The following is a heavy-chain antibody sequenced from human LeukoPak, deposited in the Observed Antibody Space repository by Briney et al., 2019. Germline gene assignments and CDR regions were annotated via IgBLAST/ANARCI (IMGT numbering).Heavy chain of an antibody. CDR3: ARRRDGHINPFDY. Sequence: PSETLSLTCAVYGGSFSGYYWSWIRESPGKGLEWIGEINPSGNTNYNPSLKSRATISVDTSKNQFSLKLTSAAAADTTVYYCARRRDGHINPFDYWAREPWSPSPQ. V-gene: IGHV4-34*01. D-gene: IGHD5-24*01. J-gene: IGHJ4*02. CDR2: INPSGNT. CDR1: GGSFSGYY.